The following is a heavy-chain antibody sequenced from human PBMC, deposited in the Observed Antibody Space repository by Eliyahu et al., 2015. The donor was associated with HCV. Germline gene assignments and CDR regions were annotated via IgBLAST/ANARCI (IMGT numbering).Heavy chain of an antibody. CDR1: GYSFDTYG. CDR3: ARDYHSNYVRPDAFDI. J-gene: IGHJ3*02. D-gene: IGHD3-16*01. V-gene: IGHV1-18*01. Sequence: QVQLVQSGAEVRKPGASVKVSCKASGYSFDTYGITWVRQAPGKGLEWMGWISTYNGDKKYAQKFQGRVTMTTDTSTSTVYMELRSLGSDDTAVYHCARDYHSNYVRPDAFDIWGQGTKVTVSS. CDR2: ISTYNGDK.